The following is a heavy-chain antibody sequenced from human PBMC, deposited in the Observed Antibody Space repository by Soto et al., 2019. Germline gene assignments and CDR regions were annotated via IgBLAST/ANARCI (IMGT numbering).Heavy chain of an antibody. CDR2: INHSGST. J-gene: IGHJ4*02. CDR3: ARDKITGLFDY. Sequence: PSETLSLTCAVYGGSFSGYSWTWIRQPPGAGLEWIGEINHSGSTNYNPSIKSRVTISVDTSKNQFSLKLTSVTAADTAVYYCARDKITGLFDYWGQGTLVTVSS. V-gene: IGHV4-34*01. D-gene: IGHD2-8*02. CDR1: GGSFSGYS.